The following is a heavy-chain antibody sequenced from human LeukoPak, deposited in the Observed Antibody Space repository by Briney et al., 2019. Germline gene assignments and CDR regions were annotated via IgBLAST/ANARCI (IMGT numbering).Heavy chain of an antibody. CDR1: GYTLTELS. CDR2: FDPEDGET. V-gene: IGHV1-24*01. J-gene: IGHJ4*02. CDR3: ATDLAGARSPPLFDY. Sequence: GASVKVSCKVSGYTLTELSMHWVRQAPGKGLEWMGGFDPEDGETIYAQKFQGRVTMTEDTSTDTAYMELSSLRSEDTAVYYCATDLAGARSPPLFDYWGQGTLVTVSS. D-gene: IGHD1-26*01.